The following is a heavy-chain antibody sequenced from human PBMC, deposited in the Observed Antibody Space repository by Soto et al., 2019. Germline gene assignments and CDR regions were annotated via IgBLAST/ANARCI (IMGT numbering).Heavy chain of an antibody. CDR2: ISGSDDNT. J-gene: IGHJ4*02. V-gene: IGHV3-23*01. CDR1: GFTFSNYV. D-gene: IGHD2-2*01. Sequence: EVQLLDSGGGLVLPGGSLRLSCAASGFTFSNYVMSWVRQAPGKGLEWVSGISGSDDNTYYADSVKGRFTISRDNSKNTLYLQMNSLGAEDTAVYYCAKDKNIVVGPGVNDYWGQGTLVTVSS. CDR3: AKDKNIVVGPGVNDY.